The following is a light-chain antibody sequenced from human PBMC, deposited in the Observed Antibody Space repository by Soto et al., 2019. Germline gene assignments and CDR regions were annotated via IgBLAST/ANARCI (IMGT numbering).Light chain of an antibody. CDR2: DVT. Sequence: QSALTQPPSVSGSPGQSVTISCTGTKEVASYNRVSWYQQTPGTSPKLLIYDVTKRASGISDRFSGSKSGNTASLTISGLHTDDEGDSYCGLYTIAETVVLGGGTKLTVL. CDR3: GLYTIAETVV. V-gene: IGLV2-18*01. CDR1: KEVASYNR. J-gene: IGLJ2*01.